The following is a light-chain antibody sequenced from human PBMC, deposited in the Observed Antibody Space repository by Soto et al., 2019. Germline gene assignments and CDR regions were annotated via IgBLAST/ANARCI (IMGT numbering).Light chain of an antibody. Sequence: VVTRAPATLAWSQGKRATPSCRASQSVSNNYLAWSQPKPGQAPRLLIYGASNTATGIPGRRSGSGSGTDFTLTISRLEPEDSAVFYCQQYGSPGTFSQGTQVDIK. CDR3: QQYGSPGT. CDR1: QSVSNNY. V-gene: IGKV3-20*01. CDR2: GAS. J-gene: IGKJ1*01.